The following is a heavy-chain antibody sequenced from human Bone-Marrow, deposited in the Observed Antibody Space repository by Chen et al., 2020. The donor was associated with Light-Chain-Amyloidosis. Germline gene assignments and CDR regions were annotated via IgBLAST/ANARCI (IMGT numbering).Heavy chain of an antibody. Sequence: GSGFTFRDHALSWFRQAPGSGLQWVGFIRSNVYGETPQYAASVTGRFTISRDDSKSIAYLQMDSLRSDDSAVYYCSRASGGYDFIIDYWGQGTLVTVSS. D-gene: IGHD5-12*01. J-gene: IGHJ4*02. CDR1: GFTFRDHA. CDR3: SRASGGYDFIIDY. CDR2: IRSNVYGETP. V-gene: IGHV3-49*03.